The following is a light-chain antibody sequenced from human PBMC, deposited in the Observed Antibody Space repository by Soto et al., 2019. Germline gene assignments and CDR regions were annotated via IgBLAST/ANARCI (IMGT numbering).Light chain of an antibody. CDR2: LGS. CDR3: MQALQTPIT. V-gene: IGKV2-28*01. Sequence: DIVMTQSPLSLPVTPGEPASISCRSSQSLLHTNGYIYLDWYLQKPGQSPQLLIFLGSNRASGVPDRFSGSGSGTDFSLKISRVEAEDVGGYYCMQALQTPITFGQGTRLEIK. CDR1: QSLLHTNGYIY. J-gene: IGKJ5*01.